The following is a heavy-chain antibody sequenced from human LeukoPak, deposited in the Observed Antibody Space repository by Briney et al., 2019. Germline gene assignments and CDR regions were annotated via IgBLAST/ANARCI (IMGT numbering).Heavy chain of an antibody. Sequence: GGSLRLSCAASGFTFNNYGVNWVRQAPGKGLEWVSSISSSSYYIYYADSVKGRFTISRDNAKNSLFLQMNSLRGDDTAVYYCATTGEPAATGGYYYYGMDVWGQGTTVTVSS. D-gene: IGHD2-2*01. V-gene: IGHV3-21*01. CDR1: GFTFNNYG. CDR3: ATTGEPAATGGYYYYGMDV. J-gene: IGHJ6*02. CDR2: ISSSSYYI.